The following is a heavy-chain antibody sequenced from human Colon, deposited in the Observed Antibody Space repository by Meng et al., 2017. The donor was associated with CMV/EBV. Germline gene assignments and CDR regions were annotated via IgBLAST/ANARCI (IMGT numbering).Heavy chain of an antibody. CDR3: ARRARYCTGGICYRGRFDY. D-gene: IGHD2-8*02. V-gene: IGHV4-39*01. J-gene: IGHJ4*02. Sequence: LQLQVSGPGPAKPSQTRSLTCTVANGSSISSRYYWCLIRQPPVKGLEWIGSIYYSGCTYYNPSLKSRVTISVHTSKNQFSLKLSSVTAADTAVYYCARRARYCTGGICYRGRFDYWGQGTLVTVSS. CDR1: NGSSISSRYY. CDR2: IYYSGCT.